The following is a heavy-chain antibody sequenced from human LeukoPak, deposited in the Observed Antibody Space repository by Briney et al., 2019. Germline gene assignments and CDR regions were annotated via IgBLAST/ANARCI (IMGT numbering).Heavy chain of an antibody. J-gene: IGHJ3*02. CDR2: DISSGSTI. CDR3: ARVMYSSGSYGNDAFDI. Sequence: GDLLPSTAAVGGAFSSYEMRWGRREPGEGGGGGSGDISSGSTIYYADSVKGRFTISRDNAKNSLYLQMNSLRAEDTAVYYCARVMYSSGSYGNDAFDIWGQGTMVTVSS. D-gene: IGHD6-19*01. V-gene: IGHV3-48*03. CDR1: GGAFSSYE.